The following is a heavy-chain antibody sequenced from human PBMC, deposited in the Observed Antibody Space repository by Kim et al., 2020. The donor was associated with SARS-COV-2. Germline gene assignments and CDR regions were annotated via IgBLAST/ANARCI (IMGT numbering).Heavy chain of an antibody. CDR3: AREGTSWYDFDY. Sequence: GESLKISCEGSGYRFTSYWIGWVHQMPGKGLEWMGSIDPAYSETKYSPSFQGQVSISVDKSINTAYLHWSSLKSSDTAMYYCAREGTSWYDFDYWGQGTLVTVSS. CDR1: GYRFTSYW. D-gene: IGHD6-13*01. V-gene: IGHV5-51*07. J-gene: IGHJ4*02. CDR2: IDPAYSET.